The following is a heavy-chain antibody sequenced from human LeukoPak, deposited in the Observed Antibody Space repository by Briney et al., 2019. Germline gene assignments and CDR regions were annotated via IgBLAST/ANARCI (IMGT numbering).Heavy chain of an antibody. CDR2: ISYDGSNK. V-gene: IGHV3-30*18. Sequence: TGGSLRLSCAASGFTFSSYGMHWVRQAPGKGLEWVAVISYDGSNKYYADSVKGRFTISRDNSKNTLYLQMNSLRAEDTAVYYCAKEGQDGWLQLFLDWGQGTLVTVSS. CDR3: AKEGQDGWLQLFLD. J-gene: IGHJ4*02. D-gene: IGHD5-24*01. CDR1: GFTFSSYG.